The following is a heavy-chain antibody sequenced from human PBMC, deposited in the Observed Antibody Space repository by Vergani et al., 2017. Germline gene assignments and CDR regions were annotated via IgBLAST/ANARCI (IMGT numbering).Heavy chain of an antibody. Sequence: VQVVESGGGLIKPGGSLRLSCVVSGITFKNAWINWVRQAPGKGLEWVASIRSDESRRYYGDSMEGPFTISRDNSKNTLYLQMKSLRPEDTAVYYCARVEQQRSKGWFDPWGQGTLVTVSS. CDR1: GITFKNAW. D-gene: IGHD6-13*01. J-gene: IGHJ5*02. V-gene: IGHV3-30*02. CDR2: IRSDESRR. CDR3: ARVEQQRSKGWFDP.